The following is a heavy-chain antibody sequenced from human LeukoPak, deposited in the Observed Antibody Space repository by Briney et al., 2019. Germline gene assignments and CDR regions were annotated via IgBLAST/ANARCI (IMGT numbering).Heavy chain of an antibody. V-gene: IGHV4-34*01. Sequence: PSETLSLTCAVYGGSFSGYYWSWIRQPPGKGLEWIGEINHSGSTNYNPSLKSRVTISVDTSKNQFSLKLSSVTAADTAVYYCARAYSMVRGVILSAFDYWGQGTLVTVSS. CDR1: GGSFSGYY. CDR3: ARAYSMVRGVILSAFDY. D-gene: IGHD3-10*01. J-gene: IGHJ4*02. CDR2: INHSGST.